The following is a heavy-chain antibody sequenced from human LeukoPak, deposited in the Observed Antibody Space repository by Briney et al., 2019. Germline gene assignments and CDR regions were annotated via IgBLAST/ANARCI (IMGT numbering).Heavy chain of an antibody. CDR3: AREIDYGRRFDP. J-gene: IGHJ5*02. CDR2: IYYSGST. Sequence: SETLSLTCTVSGGSISSYYWSWIRQPPGKGLEWIGYIYYSGSTNYNPSLKSRVTISVDTSKNQFSLKLSSVTAADTAVYYCAREIDYGRRFDPWGQGTLVTVSS. CDR1: GGSISSYY. V-gene: IGHV4-59*01. D-gene: IGHD3-16*01.